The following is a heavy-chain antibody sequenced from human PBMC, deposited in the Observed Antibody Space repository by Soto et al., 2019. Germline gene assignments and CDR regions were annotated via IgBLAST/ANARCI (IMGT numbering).Heavy chain of an antibody. D-gene: IGHD3-3*01. J-gene: IGHJ4*02. CDR3: AHAYYDFWSGYYSYFDY. CDR1: GFSLSTSGVG. V-gene: IGHV2-5*02. Sequence: QITLKESGPTLVKPTQTLTLTCTFSGFSLSTSGVGVGWIRQPPGKALEWLALIYWDDDKRYSPSLKSRLTITKDTSKNHVVLTMTNMDPVDTATYYCAHAYYDFWSGYYSYFDYWGQGTLVTVSS. CDR2: IYWDDDK.